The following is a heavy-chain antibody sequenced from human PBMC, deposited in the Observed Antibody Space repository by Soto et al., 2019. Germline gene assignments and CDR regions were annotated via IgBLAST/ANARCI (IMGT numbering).Heavy chain of an antibody. V-gene: IGHV3-11*06. CDR1: GFTFSDYY. CDR3: ARSGDNYNLLDY. D-gene: IGHD1-1*01. CDR2: SSNSGTFT. Sequence: PGGSLRLSCEGSGFTFSDYYMSWIRQAPGKGLEWISHSSNSGTFTKYADSVKGRFSISRDNTKNLLFLQMNSLRAEDTALYYCARSGDNYNLLDYWGQGTPVTVSS. J-gene: IGHJ4*02.